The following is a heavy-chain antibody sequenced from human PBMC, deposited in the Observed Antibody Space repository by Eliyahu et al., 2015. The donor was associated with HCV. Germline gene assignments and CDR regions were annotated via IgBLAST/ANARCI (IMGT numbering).Heavy chain of an antibody. V-gene: IGHV4-34*01. D-gene: IGHD6-19*01. Sequence: QVQLQQWGAGLLKPSETLSLTCAVYGGSFSGXXXXWIRQPPGKGLXWIGEINHSGSTNYNPSLKSRVTISVDTSKNQFSLKLSSVTAADTAVYYCASWRKRYSSGWSRYFDYWGQGTLVTVSS. CDR1: GGSFSGXX. J-gene: IGHJ4*02. CDR3: ASWRKRYSSGWSRYFDY. CDR2: INHSGST.